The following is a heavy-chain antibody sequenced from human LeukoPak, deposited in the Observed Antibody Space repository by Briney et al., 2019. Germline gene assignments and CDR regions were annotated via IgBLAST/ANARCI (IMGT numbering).Heavy chain of an antibody. D-gene: IGHD3-10*02. CDR3: ARDVPLVY. CDR2: ISYDGSNK. V-gene: IGHV3-30*04. Sequence: GRSLRVSCAASGFTFISYAMHWVRQAQGKGLEWVAVISYDGSNKYYADSVKGRFTISRDNSKNTLYLQMNSLRAEDTAVYYCARDVPLVYWGQGTLVTVSS. CDR1: GFTFISYA. J-gene: IGHJ4*02.